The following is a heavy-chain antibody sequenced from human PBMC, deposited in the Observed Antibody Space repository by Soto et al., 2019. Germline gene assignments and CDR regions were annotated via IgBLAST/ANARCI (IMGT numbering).Heavy chain of an antibody. V-gene: IGHV3-23*01. D-gene: IGHD4-17*01. CDR1: GFTFSSYA. J-gene: IGHJ4*02. CDR3: AKLHRAVTSSQIYFDY. CDR2: ISGSGGST. Sequence: EVQLLESGGGLVQPGGSLRLSCAAAGFTFSSYAMSWVRQAPGKGLEWVSAISGSGGSTYYADSVKGRFTISRDNYKNTLNLQMNSLRAEDTAVYYCAKLHRAVTSSQIYFDYWGQGTLVTVSS.